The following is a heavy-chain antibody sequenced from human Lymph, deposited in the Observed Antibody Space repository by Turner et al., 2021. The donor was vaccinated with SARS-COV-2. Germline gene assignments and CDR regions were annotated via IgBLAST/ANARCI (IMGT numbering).Heavy chain of an antibody. J-gene: IGHJ4*02. Sequence: QVQLQESGPGLVKPSQTLSLTCTGSGGSISRGDHYWGWIRQPPGKGLEWIGDIYYSGSTFNNPSRKSRVTISVATSKNQFSLKLSSVTAADTAVYYCARVVVLRRAYFDYWGQGTLVTVSS. CDR3: ARVVVLRRAYFDY. CDR2: IYYSGST. D-gene: IGHD2-8*01. CDR1: GGSISRGDHY. V-gene: IGHV4-30-4*01.